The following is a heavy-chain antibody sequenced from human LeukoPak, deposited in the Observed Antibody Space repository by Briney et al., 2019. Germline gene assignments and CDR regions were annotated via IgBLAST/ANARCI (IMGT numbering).Heavy chain of an antibody. CDR2: IKSKTDGETT. D-gene: IGHD3-10*01. J-gene: IGHJ4*02. CDR1: GFTFTNAW. Sequence: GGSLRLSCVDSGFTFTNAWMSWVRQAPGKGLEWIGRIKSKTDGETTNYAEPVRGRFTISRDDSKSAVYLQMNSLKIEDTAVYYCTPGRGTYYHGERRLSPFDYWGQGTQVT. CDR3: TPGRGTYYHGERRLSPFDY. V-gene: IGHV3-15*01.